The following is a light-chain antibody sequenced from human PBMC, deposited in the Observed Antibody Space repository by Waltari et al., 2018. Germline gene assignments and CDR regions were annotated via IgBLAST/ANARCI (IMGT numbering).Light chain of an antibody. Sequence: EIVLTQSPGTLSLSPGERATLSCRASQSVSRALAWYQQKPGQAPRLLIYAASTRATGVPDRFSGRGSGTDFSLTIIRLDPEDFAVYYCQHYVNLPVTFGQGTKVEI. CDR1: QSVSRA. CDR3: QHYVNLPVT. J-gene: IGKJ1*01. CDR2: AAS. V-gene: IGKV3-20*01.